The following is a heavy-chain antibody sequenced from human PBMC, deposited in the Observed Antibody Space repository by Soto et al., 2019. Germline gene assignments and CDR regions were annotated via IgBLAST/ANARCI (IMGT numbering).Heavy chain of an antibody. J-gene: IGHJ5*02. V-gene: IGHV1-2*02. CDR1: GYTFTGYY. Sequence: ASVKVSCKASGYTFTGYYIHWVRQAPGQGLEWMGWINPNSGGTNYAQLFQARVTMTRDTSISTAYMELSRLRSDDTAVYYCARHKYFYGSRSFDPWGQGTLVTVYS. CDR3: ARHKYFYGSRSFDP. D-gene: IGHD3-10*01. CDR2: INPNSGGT.